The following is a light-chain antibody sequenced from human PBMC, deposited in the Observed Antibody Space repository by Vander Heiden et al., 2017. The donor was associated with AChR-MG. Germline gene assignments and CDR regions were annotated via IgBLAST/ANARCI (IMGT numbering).Light chain of an antibody. V-gene: IGLV2-14*01. Sequence: QSALTQPASVSGSPGQSTTLSCTGTSSDVGGYNYVSWYQQHPGKAPKLMIYEVSNRPAGVSNRFSGSKSGNTASLTSSGLQAEDEADYYCSSYTSSSTRVFGGGTKLTVL. CDR3: SSYTSSSTRV. J-gene: IGLJ3*02. CDR1: SSDVGGYNY. CDR2: EVS.